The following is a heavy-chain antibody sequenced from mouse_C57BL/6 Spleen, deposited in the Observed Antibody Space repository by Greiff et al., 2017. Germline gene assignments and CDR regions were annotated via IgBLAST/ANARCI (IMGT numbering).Heavy chain of an antibody. Sequence: LVESGAELVKPGASVKLSCKASGYTFTSYWMHWVKQRPGQGLEWIGMIHPNSGSTNYNEKFKSKATLTVDKSSSTAYMQLSSLTSEDSAVYYCARSFTTVDEDAMDYWGQGTSVTVSS. V-gene: IGHV1-64*01. D-gene: IGHD1-1*01. CDR2: IHPNSGST. J-gene: IGHJ4*01. CDR3: ARSFTTVDEDAMDY. CDR1: GYTFTSYW.